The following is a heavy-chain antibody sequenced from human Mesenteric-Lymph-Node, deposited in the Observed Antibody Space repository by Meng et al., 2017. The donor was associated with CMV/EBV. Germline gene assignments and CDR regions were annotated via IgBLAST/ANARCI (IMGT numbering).Heavy chain of an antibody. CDR3: AHKTMTTSFVY. CDR2: IYCGDDQ. J-gene: IGHJ4*02. Sequence: CTFSRFSLNTSDVGVGWIRQPPGKALEWLAVIYCGDDQRYSPSLESRLTITKSPSKNQVVLTMTNMDPVDTATYYCAHKTMTTSFVYWGQGTLVTVSS. D-gene: IGHD4-17*01. V-gene: IGHV2-5*02. CDR1: RFSLNTSDVG.